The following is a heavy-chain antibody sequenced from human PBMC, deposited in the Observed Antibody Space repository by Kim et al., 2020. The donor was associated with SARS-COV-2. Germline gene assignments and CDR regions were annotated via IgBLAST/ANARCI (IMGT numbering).Heavy chain of an antibody. Sequence: YAQKFQGRVTMTEDTSTDTAYMELSSLRSEDTAVYYCATGKQLPTTFDYWGQGTLVTVSS. V-gene: IGHV1-24*01. J-gene: IGHJ4*02. CDR3: ATGKQLPTTFDY. D-gene: IGHD6-13*01.